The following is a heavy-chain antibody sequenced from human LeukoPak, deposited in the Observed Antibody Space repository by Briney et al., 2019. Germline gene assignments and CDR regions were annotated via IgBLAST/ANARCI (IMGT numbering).Heavy chain of an antibody. J-gene: IGHJ4*02. D-gene: IGHD2-2*01. Sequence: SETLSLTCTVSGGSISSYYWSWIRQPPGKGLEWIGEINHSGSTNFNPSLKSRVTISVDTSKNQFSLKLSSVTAADTAVYYCAREYCSSTSCYGWFDYWGQGTLVTVSS. CDR2: INHSGST. CDR3: AREYCSSTSCYGWFDY. CDR1: GGSISSYY. V-gene: IGHV4-34*01.